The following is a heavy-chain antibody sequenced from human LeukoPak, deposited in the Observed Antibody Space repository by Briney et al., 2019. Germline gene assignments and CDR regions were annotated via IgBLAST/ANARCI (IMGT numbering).Heavy chain of an antibody. CDR3: ARDPRAYYDFWSGYSSWNYFDY. CDR2: INSDGSST. J-gene: IGHJ4*02. D-gene: IGHD3-3*01. V-gene: IGHV3-74*01. Sequence: QPGGSLRLSCAASGFTFSSCWMHWVRQAPGKGLVWVSRINSDGSSTSYADSVKGRFTISRDNAKNTLYLQMNSLRAEDTAVYYCARDPRAYYDFWSGYSSWNYFDYWGQGTLVTVSS. CDR1: GFTFSSCW.